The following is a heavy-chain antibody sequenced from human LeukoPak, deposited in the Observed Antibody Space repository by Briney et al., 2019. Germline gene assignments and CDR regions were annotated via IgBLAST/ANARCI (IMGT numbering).Heavy chain of an antibody. CDR1: GFTFSDYY. V-gene: IGHV3-11*01. Sequence: PGGSLRLSCAVSGFTFSDYYMSWIRQAPGKGLEWVSYISSSGSTIYYAESVKGRFTISRETAKNSLYLQMNSLRAEDMAVYYLARDRSSGYGNWGTFDYWGQGTLVTVSS. CDR2: ISSSGSTI. D-gene: IGHD5-12*01. J-gene: IGHJ4*02. CDR3: ARDRSSGYGNWGTFDY.